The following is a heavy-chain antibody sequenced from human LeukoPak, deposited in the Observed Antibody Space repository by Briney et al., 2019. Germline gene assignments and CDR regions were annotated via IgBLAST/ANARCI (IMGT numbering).Heavy chain of an antibody. D-gene: IGHD2-21*02. CDR1: GGTFSSYA. Sequence: ASVKVSCKASGGTFSSYAISWVRQAPGQGLGWMGRIIPILGIANYAQKFQGRVTITADKSTSTAYMELSSLRSEDTAVYYCAASYCGGDCYSGGFDYWGQGTLVTVSS. J-gene: IGHJ4*02. V-gene: IGHV1-69*04. CDR2: IIPILGIA. CDR3: AASYCGGDCYSGGFDY.